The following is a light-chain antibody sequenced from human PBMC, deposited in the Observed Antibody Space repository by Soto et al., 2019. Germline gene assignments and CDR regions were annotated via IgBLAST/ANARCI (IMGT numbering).Light chain of an antibody. Sequence: EMAMTQSPATLSVSPGERTTLSCRSSQTVNNKVVWYQHKPGQAPRLLIYGASTRATVIPARFSGSGSGTEFTLSISSLQSEDFAVYYCQQYNSWPPITFGQGTRLEIK. CDR3: QQYNSWPPIT. CDR2: GAS. CDR1: QTVNNK. J-gene: IGKJ5*01. V-gene: IGKV3-15*01.